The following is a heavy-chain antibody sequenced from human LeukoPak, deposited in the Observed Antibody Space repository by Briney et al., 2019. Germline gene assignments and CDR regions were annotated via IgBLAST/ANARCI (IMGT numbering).Heavy chain of an antibody. CDR3: AGGQLWIFDY. V-gene: IGHV1-46*03. Sequence: GASVKVSCKASGYSFTSKYMHWVRQAPRQGPEWMGIINPSGGSTSYPQKFQGRFTMTRDTSTSTVYMELSSLKSEDTAVYYGAGGQLWIFDYWGQGTLVTVSS. J-gene: IGHJ4*02. CDR1: GYSFTSKY. CDR2: INPSGGST. D-gene: IGHD5-18*01.